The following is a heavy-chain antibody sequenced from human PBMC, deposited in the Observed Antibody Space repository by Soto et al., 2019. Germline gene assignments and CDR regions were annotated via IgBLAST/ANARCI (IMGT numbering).Heavy chain of an antibody. CDR3: GGFGGVGPRYFDL. Sequence: QVQLVQSGAEVKKPGSSVKVSCKASGGTFSSYTISWVRQAPGQGLEWMGRIIPILGIANYAQKFQGRVTNSADKSNSHAYMGAGRPRFWGTGVYFCGGFGGVGPRYFDLWGRGTLVTVSS. CDR1: GGTFSSYT. D-gene: IGHD3-16*01. CDR2: IIPILGIA. V-gene: IGHV1-69*02. J-gene: IGHJ2*01.